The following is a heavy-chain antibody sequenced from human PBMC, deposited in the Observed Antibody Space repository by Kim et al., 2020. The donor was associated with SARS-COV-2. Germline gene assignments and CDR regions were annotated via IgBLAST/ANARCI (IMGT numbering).Heavy chain of an antibody. V-gene: IGHV4-4*07. J-gene: IGHJ6*02. CDR3: AREPRGGKYCSSTSCYRGYYYYGMDV. Sequence: SETLSLTCTVSGGSISSYYWSWIRQPAGKGLEWIGRIYTSGSTNYNPSLKSRVTMSVDTSKNQFSLKLSSVTAADTAVYYCAREPRGGKYCSSTSCYRGYYYYGMDVWGQGTTVTVSS. CDR2: IYTSGST. D-gene: IGHD2-2*01. CDR1: GGSISSYY.